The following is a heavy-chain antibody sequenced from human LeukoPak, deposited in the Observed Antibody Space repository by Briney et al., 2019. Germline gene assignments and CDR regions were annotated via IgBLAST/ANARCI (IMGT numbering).Heavy chain of an antibody. V-gene: IGHV3-30*18. CDR3: AKLSSSGPFDY. J-gene: IGHJ4*02. D-gene: IGHD6-25*01. CDR2: ISYDGSNK. CDR1: GFTFSNYG. Sequence: PGGSLRLSCAASGFTFSNYGLHWVRQAPGKGLEWVAVISYDGSNKYYADSVKGRFTISRDNSKNTLYLQMNSLRAEDTAVYYCAKLSSSGPFDYWGQGTLVTVSS.